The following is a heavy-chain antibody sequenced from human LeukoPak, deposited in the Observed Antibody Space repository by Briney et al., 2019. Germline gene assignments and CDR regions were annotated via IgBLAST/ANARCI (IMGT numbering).Heavy chain of an antibody. Sequence: ASVTVSCKTSGYTFTAHDIFWVRQAAGQGLEGVGWMNPKSGSTSYAQKVQGRVTFTRNTSINTAYLDLTNLRYEDTAMYYCARGRQMSINWYFDLWGRGTQVTVAS. CDR2: MNPKSGST. CDR1: GYTFTAHD. J-gene: IGHJ2*01. CDR3: ARGRQMSINWYFDL. D-gene: IGHD3-10*01. V-gene: IGHV1-8*03.